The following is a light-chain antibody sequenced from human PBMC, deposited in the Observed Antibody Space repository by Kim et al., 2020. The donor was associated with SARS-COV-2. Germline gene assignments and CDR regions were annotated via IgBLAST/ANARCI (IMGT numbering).Light chain of an antibody. Sequence: SPGERATISSRASQSVCSICLAWYQQKAGQAPRLLIYDVATRATGIPDRFSGSGSGTDFTLTISRLEPEDTAMYYCQQYSIRPPYTFGQGTKLEI. CDR2: DVA. V-gene: IGKV3-20*01. CDR3: QQYSIRPPYT. J-gene: IGKJ2*01. CDR1: QSVCSIC.